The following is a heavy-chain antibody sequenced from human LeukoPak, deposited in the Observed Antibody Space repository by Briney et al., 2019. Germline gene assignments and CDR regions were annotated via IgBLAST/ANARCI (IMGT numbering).Heavy chain of an antibody. Sequence: ASVKVSCKASGYTFTSYYMHWVRQAPGQGLEWMGIINPSGGSTSYAQNLQGRVTMSTDTSTSTAYMELRSLRADDTAVYYCARDMNLGSSGWFGDFDYWGQGTLVTVSS. CDR1: GYTFTSYY. CDR3: ARDMNLGSSGWFGDFDY. CDR2: INPSGGST. D-gene: IGHD6-19*01. J-gene: IGHJ4*02. V-gene: IGHV1-46*01.